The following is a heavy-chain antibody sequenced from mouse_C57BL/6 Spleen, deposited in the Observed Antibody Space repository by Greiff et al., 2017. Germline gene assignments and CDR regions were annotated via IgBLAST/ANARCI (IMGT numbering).Heavy chain of an antibody. CDR1: GFTFSSYA. D-gene: IGHD1-1*01. Sequence: DVMLVESGGGLVKPGRSLKLSCAASGFTFSSYAMSWVRQTPEKRLEWVATISDGGSYTYYPDTVKGRFILSSDNAKNNLYLQLSHLKSEDTAMYYCAIDVDYYGSSYVDDWGQGTTLTVSS. CDR3: AIDVDYYGSSYVDD. J-gene: IGHJ2*01. V-gene: IGHV5-4*01. CDR2: ISDGGSYT.